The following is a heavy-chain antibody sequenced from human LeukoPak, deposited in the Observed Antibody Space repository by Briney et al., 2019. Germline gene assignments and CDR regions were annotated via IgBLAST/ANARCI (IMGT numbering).Heavy chain of an antibody. D-gene: IGHD1-26*01. Sequence: GRSLRLSRAASGFTLSRYAMHWVRQAPGKGLEYVSAISKNGGNTYYANSVKGRFSISRDNSKNTLYLQMGSLRAEDMGVYYCARVGEGRYYQYYYMDVWGKGTTVTVSS. CDR3: ARVGEGRYYQYYYMDV. J-gene: IGHJ6*03. CDR1: GFTLSRYA. V-gene: IGHV3-64*01. CDR2: ISKNGGNT.